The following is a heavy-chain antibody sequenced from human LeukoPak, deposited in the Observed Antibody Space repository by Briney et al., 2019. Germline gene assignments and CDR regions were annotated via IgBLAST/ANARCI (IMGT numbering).Heavy chain of an antibody. CDR3: AREVGATRNYYYYYMDV. V-gene: IGHV1-24*01. CDR2: FDPEDGET. CDR1: GYTLTELS. Sequence: ASVKVSCKVSGYTLTELSMHWVRQAPGKGLEWMGGFDPEDGETIYAQKFQGRVTMTRDTSISTAYMELSRLRSDDTAVYYCAREVGATRNYYYYYMDVWGKGTTVTVSS. D-gene: IGHD1-26*01. J-gene: IGHJ6*03.